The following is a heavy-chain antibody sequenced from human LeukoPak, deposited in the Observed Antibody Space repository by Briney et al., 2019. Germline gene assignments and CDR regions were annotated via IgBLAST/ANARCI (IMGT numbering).Heavy chain of an antibody. CDR2: INHSGRT. CDR3: ARGAPGTTGTGLAFDI. J-gene: IGHJ3*02. Sequence: SETLSLTCAVYGGSFSGYYWSWIRQPPGKGLEWIGEINHSGRTNYNPSLKSRVTISVDTSKNQFSLKLSSVTAADTAVYYCARGAPGTTGTGLAFDIWGQGTMVTVSS. V-gene: IGHV4-34*01. CDR1: GGSFSGYY. D-gene: IGHD1-1*01.